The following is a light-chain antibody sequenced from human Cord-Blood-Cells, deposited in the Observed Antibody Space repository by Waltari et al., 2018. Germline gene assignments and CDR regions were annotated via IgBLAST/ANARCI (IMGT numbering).Light chain of an antibody. Sequence: QSALTQPASVSGSPGQSITISCTVTSCDVGSYNLFSWYQQHPGKAPKLMIYEGSKRPSGVSNRFSGSKSGNTSSLTISGLQAEDEADYYCCSYAGSSTWVFGGGTKLTVL. CDR1: SCDVGSYNL. CDR2: EGS. V-gene: IGLV2-23*01. CDR3: CSYAGSSTWV. J-gene: IGLJ3*02.